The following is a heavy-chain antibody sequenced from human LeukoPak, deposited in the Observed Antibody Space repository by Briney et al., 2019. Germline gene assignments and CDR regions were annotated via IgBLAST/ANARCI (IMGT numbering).Heavy chain of an antibody. J-gene: IGHJ4*02. Sequence: GGSLRLSCAASGFTFSSYGIHWVRQAPGKGLEWVAIISYDGSNTYYADSVKGRFTISRDNSKNTLYLQMSSLRAEDTAVYYCVKGLGLLEGYWGQGTLVTVSS. V-gene: IGHV3-30*18. D-gene: IGHD3/OR15-3a*01. CDR2: ISYDGSNT. CDR3: VKGLGLLEGY. CDR1: GFTFSSYG.